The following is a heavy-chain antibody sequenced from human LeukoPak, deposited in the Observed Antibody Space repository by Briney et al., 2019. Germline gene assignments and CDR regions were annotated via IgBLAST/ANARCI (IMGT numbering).Heavy chain of an antibody. CDR3: ARKELRDDWFDP. CDR1: GYTFTSYG. V-gene: IGHV1-69*05. Sequence: ASVKVSCKASGYTFTSYGISWVRQAPGQGLEWMGGIIPIFGTANYAQKFQGRVTITTDESTSTAYMELSSLRSEDTAVYYCARKELRDDWFDPWGQGTLVTVSS. J-gene: IGHJ5*02. CDR2: IIPIFGTA. D-gene: IGHD1-7*01.